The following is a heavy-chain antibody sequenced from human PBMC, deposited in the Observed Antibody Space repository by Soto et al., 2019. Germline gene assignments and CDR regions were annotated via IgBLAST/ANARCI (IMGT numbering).Heavy chain of an antibody. Sequence: VASVKVSCKASGYTFTGYCMHWVRQAPGQGLEWMGWINPNSGGTNYAQKFQGWVTMTRDTSISIAYMELSRLRSDDTAVYYCARTSLQNYYYGMDVWGQGTTVTVSS. CDR1: GYTFTGYC. CDR2: INPNSGGT. CDR3: ARTSLQNYYYGMDV. J-gene: IGHJ6*02. D-gene: IGHD1-1*01. V-gene: IGHV1-2*04.